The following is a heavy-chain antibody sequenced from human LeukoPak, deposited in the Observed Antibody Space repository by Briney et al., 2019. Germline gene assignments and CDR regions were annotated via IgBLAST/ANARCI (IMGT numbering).Heavy chain of an antibody. V-gene: IGHV1-18*01. CDR2: INPNSGGT. J-gene: IGHJ4*02. CDR1: GGTFSSYA. Sequence: ASVKVSCKASGGTFSSYAISWVRQAPGQGLEWMGWINPNSGGTNYAQKLQGRVTMTTDTSTSTAYMELRSLRSDDTAVYYCAALGYDSSGYVDYWGQGTLVTVSS. D-gene: IGHD3-22*01. CDR3: AALGYDSSGYVDY.